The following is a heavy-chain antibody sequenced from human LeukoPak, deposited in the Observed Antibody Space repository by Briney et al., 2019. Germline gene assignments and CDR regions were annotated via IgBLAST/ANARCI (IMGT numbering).Heavy chain of an antibody. CDR1: DGSISSYY. Sequence: PSETLSLTCTVSDGSISSYYWSWIRQPAGKGLEWIGRVYASGSTNYNPSLKSRVTMSQDMSENQFSLKLNSVTAADTAVYYCARESRTPPVGWFDPWGQGTLVTVSS. D-gene: IGHD1/OR15-1a*01. J-gene: IGHJ5*02. CDR3: ARESRTPPVGWFDP. CDR2: VYASGST. V-gene: IGHV4-4*07.